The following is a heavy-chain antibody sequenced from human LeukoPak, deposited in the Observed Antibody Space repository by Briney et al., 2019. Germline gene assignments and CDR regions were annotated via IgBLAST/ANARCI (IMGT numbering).Heavy chain of an antibody. CDR2: TYYSGST. CDR1: GGSISSYY. J-gene: IGHJ4*02. D-gene: IGHD5-12*01. Sequence: SETLSLTCSVSGGSISSYYWSWIRQPPGKGLEWIGYTYYSGSTNYNPSLRSRVTISVDTSKNQFSLKLTSVTAADTAVYFCARHKRGDGYSGYDSFYYWGQGNLVTVSS. CDR3: ARHKRGDGYSGYDSFYY. V-gene: IGHV4-59*08.